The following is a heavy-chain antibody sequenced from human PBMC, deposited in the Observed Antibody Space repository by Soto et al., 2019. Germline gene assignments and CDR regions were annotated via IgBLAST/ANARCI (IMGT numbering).Heavy chain of an antibody. V-gene: IGHV3-7*01. CDR1: GFTFSISW. CDR2: LNQGANEK. CDR3: ARDPGWGALDY. J-gene: IGHJ4*02. D-gene: IGHD7-27*01. Sequence: PGGSLRLSCAASGFTFSISWMSWVCQAQGKGLEWVANLNQGANEKNYVDSVKGRFAVSRDNAKSTLYLQMDSLSADDTAVYYCARDPGWGALDYWGRGTLVTVSS.